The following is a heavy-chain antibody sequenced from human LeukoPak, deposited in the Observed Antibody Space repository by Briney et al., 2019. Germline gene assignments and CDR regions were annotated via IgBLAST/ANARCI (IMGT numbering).Heavy chain of an antibody. V-gene: IGHV3-48*04. D-gene: IGHD6-6*01. CDR1: GLNFNTYS. Sequence: GGSLRLSCAASGLNFNTYSMNWVRQAPGKGLKWISYISSTSNTIYYADSLKGRFTISRDNAENSLYLQMNNLRVEDTAVYYCARGPLSIDYWGQGTLVTVSS. J-gene: IGHJ4*02. CDR3: ARGPLSIDY. CDR2: ISSTSNTI.